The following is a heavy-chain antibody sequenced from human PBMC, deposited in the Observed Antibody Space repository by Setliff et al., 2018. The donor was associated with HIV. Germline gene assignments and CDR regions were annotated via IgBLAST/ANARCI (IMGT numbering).Heavy chain of an antibody. CDR2: INPTGGST. D-gene: IGHD5-12*01. CDR3: ASAGAWQRNALDI. J-gene: IGHJ3*02. V-gene: IGHV1-46*01. Sequence: ASVKVSCKPSGYSFTNHYMHWVRQAPGKGLEWMGVINPTGGSTRNTQKFQGRVAMTRDTSTGTLYMELSSLRSEDTDVYYCASAGAWQRNALDIWGQGTRVTVSS. CDR1: GYSFTNHY.